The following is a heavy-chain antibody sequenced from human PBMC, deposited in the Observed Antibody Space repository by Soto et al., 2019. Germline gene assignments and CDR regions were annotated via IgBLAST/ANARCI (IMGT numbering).Heavy chain of an antibody. CDR1: GGSISSSSYY. CDR3: ACFPYYDILTGDDY. CDR2: IYYSGST. J-gene: IGHJ4*02. D-gene: IGHD3-9*01. Sequence: SETLSLTCTVSGGSISSSSYYWGWIRQPPGKGLEWIGSIYYSGSTYYNPSLKSRVTISVDTSKNQFSLKLSSVTAADTAVYYCACFPYYDILTGDDYWGQGTLVTVSS. V-gene: IGHV4-39*01.